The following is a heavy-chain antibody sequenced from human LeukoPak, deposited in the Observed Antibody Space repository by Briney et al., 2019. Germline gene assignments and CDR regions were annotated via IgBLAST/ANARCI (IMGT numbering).Heavy chain of an antibody. D-gene: IGHD2-2*01. CDR1: GGSISSYY. CDR2: IYYSGST. V-gene: IGHV4-59*04. J-gene: IGHJ4*02. CDR3: ARHRRDIVVVPAAGNDY. Sequence: KPSETLSLTCTVSGGSISSYYWSWIRQPPGKGLEWIGYIYYSGSTYYNPSLKSRVTISVDTSKNQFSLKLSSVTAADTAVYYCARHRRDIVVVPAAGNDYWGQGTLVTVSS.